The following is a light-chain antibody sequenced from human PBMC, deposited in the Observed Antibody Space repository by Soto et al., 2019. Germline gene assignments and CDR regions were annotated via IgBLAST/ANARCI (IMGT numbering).Light chain of an antibody. V-gene: IGKV3-11*01. CDR1: QNVSTY. CDR2: DAS. CDR3: QQRSNWLT. Sequence: EIVLTQSPATLSLSPGERVTLSCRASQNVSTYLAWYQQKPGQAPRLLIYDASDIATGIPARFSGSGSGTDFSLTTSRTAPEESSVYYCQQRSNWLTLGPGTKVDIK. J-gene: IGKJ3*01.